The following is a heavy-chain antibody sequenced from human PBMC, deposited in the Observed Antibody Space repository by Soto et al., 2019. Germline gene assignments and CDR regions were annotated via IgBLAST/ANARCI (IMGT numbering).Heavy chain of an antibody. D-gene: IGHD2-15*01. V-gene: IGHV1-46*01. CDR2: INPGPNSA. Sequence: ASVKVSCKASNDSLSSHFIHWVRQAPGEGLEWMGIINPGPNSASYCKEFQGRLTLTSDMPSRTVYMHLSNLRSDATAVSSCAGAPSRVYSVVADYWGQGTLVTVSS. J-gene: IGHJ4*02. CDR1: NDSLSSHF. CDR3: AGAPSRVYSVVADY.